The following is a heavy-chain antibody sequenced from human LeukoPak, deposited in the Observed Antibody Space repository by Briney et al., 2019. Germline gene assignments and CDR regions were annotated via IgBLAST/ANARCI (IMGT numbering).Heavy chain of an antibody. CDR1: GDSITTSSYY. J-gene: IGHJ6*02. CDR3: ARGDYYGSAPYGMDV. Sequence: PSETLSLTCTVSGDSITTSSYYWGWIRQPPGKGLEWIGNIYYSGSTYYNPSLKSRVTISVDTSKNQFSLRLSSVTAADTAVYYCARGDYYGSAPYGMDVWGQGTTVTVSS. CDR2: IYYSGST. V-gene: IGHV4-39*07. D-gene: IGHD3-10*01.